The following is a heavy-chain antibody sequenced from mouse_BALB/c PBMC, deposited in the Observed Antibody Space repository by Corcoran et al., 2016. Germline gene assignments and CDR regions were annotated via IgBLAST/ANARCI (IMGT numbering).Heavy chain of an antibody. J-gene: IGHJ1*01. CDR1: GFNIKDTY. CDR2: IDPANGNT. Sequence: EVQLQQSGAELVKPGASVKLSCTASGFNIKDTYIHWVMQRPEQGLEWIGRIDPANGNTKYDPKFQGKATITADTSSNTAYLQLSSLTSEDTAVYYCASMVTTYWYFDVWGAGTTVTVSS. D-gene: IGHD2-1*01. CDR3: ASMVTTYWYFDV. V-gene: IGHV14-3*02.